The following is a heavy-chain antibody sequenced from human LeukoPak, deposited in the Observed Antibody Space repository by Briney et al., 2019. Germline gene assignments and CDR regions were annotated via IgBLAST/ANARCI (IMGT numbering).Heavy chain of an antibody. CDR1: GFTFSSYG. Sequence: GGSLRLSCAASGFTFSSYGMHWVRQAPGKGLEWVAVISYDGSNKYYADSVKGRFTISRDNSKNTLYLQMNSLRADDTALYYCAKDSTSGSYPADFDYWGQGTLVTVSS. CDR3: AKDSTSGSYPADFDY. D-gene: IGHD1-26*01. CDR2: ISYDGSNK. V-gene: IGHV3-30*18. J-gene: IGHJ4*02.